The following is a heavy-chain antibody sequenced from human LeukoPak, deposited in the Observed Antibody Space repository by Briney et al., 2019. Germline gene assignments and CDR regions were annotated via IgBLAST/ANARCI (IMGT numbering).Heavy chain of an antibody. CDR3: AKHYDFWSGSIDY. V-gene: IGHV3-23*01. D-gene: IGHD3-3*01. J-gene: IGHJ4*02. CDR1: GFTFSSYA. Sequence: GGSLRLSCAASGFTFSSYAMSWVRQAPGKGLEWVSAISGSGGSTYYADSVKGRFTISRDNSKNTLCLQMNSLRAEDTAVYYCAKHYDFWSGSIDYWGQGTLVTVSS. CDR2: ISGSGGST.